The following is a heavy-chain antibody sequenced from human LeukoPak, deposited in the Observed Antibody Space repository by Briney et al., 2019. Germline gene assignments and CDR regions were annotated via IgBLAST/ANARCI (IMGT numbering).Heavy chain of an antibody. V-gene: IGHV1-2*02. CDR2: INLNTGYT. CDR1: GDTFTANY. J-gene: IGHJ5*02. D-gene: IGHD1-1*01. CDR3: AEDVGRTGTNCFDP. Sequence: ASVEVSCKPSGDTFTANYLHWVRQAPGQGLEWLGWINLNTGYTKYAQKFQGRVTMTRDTSTSSAFMELSRLRSDDTAVSFCAEDVGRTGTNCFDPWGQGTLVTVSS.